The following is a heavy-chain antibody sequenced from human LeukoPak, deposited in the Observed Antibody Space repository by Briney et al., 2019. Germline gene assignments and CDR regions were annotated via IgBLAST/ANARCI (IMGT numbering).Heavy chain of an antibody. CDR3: AREQAVAGTNAFDI. V-gene: IGHV4-4*07. J-gene: IGHJ3*02. Sequence: SETLSLTCTVSGGSISSYYWSWIRQPAGKGLEWIGRIYTSGSTNYNPSLKSRVTMSVDTSKNQFSLTLSSVTAADTAVYYCAREQAVAGTNAFDIWGQGTMVTVSS. CDR1: GGSISSYY. D-gene: IGHD6-19*01. CDR2: IYTSGST.